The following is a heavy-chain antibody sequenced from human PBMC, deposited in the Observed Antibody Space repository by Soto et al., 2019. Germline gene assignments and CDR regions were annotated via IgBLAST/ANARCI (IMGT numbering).Heavy chain of an antibody. V-gene: IGHV4-31*03. D-gene: IGHD3-22*01. CDR1: GASIITDGYY. CDR3: ARAPTYYQNSIGYQPFHP. CDR2: IHYSGGATYSP. J-gene: IGHJ5*02. Sequence: QVQLQESGPGLVEPSQTLSLICTVSGASIITDGYYWTWIRQHPGKGLEWLGYIHYSGGATYSPSYNPSVQSRIAISVDISKSVFSLKLTSVTAADTAAYYSARAPTYYQNSIGYQPFHPRGQATLVTASS.